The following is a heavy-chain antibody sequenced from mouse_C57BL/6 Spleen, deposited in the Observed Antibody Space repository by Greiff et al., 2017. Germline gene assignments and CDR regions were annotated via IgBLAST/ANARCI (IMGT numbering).Heavy chain of an antibody. Sequence: VQLQQPGAELVRPGSSVKLSCKASGYTFTSYWMDWVKQRPGQGLEWIGNIYPSDSETHYNQKFKDKATLTVDKSSSTAYMQLSSLTSEDSAVXYCARGDGYDGNFDYWGQGTTLTVSS. CDR2: IYPSDSET. J-gene: IGHJ2*01. V-gene: IGHV1-61*01. CDR1: GYTFTSYW. CDR3: ARGDGYDGNFDY. D-gene: IGHD2-2*01.